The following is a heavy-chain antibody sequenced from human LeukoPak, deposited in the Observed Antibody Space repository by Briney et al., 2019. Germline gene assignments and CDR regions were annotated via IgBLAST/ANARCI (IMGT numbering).Heavy chain of an antibody. CDR2: IVVGSGNT. V-gene: IGHV1-58*01. Sequence: SVKVSCKASGFTFTSSAVQWVRQARGQRLEWIGWIVVGSGNTNYAQKFQERVTITRDMSTSTAYMELSSLRSEDTAVYYCAAESGGSDCFFDYWGQGTLVTVSS. J-gene: IGHJ4*02. CDR1: GFTFTSSA. CDR3: AAESGGSDCFFDY. D-gene: IGHD6-19*01.